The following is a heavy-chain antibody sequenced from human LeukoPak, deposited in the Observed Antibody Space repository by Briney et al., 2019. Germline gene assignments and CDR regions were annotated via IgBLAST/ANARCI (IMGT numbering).Heavy chain of an antibody. D-gene: IGHD3-10*01. V-gene: IGHV3-23*01. CDR1: GFTFSSYA. J-gene: IGHJ4*02. Sequence: GGSLRLSCAASGFTFSSYAMSWVRQAAGKGLEWVSAISGSGGSTYYADSVTDRFTISRDNSKNTLYLQMNSLRAEDTAVYYCTKGLWAGVSAARDWGQGTLVTVSS. CDR3: TKGLWAGVSAARD. CDR2: ISGSGGST.